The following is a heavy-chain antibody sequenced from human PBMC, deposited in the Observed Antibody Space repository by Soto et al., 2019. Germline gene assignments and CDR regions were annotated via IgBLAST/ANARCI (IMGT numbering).Heavy chain of an antibody. CDR1: GCTFSSYA. J-gene: IGHJ4*02. CDR3: AREMATTTPLFDY. Sequence: ASVKVSCKASGCTFSSYAISWVRQAPGQGLEWMGGIIPIFGTANYAQKFQGRVTITADESTSTAYMELSSLRSEDTAVYYCAREMATTTPLFDYGGQGTRVTAPQ. CDR2: IIPIFGTA. D-gene: IGHD5-12*01. V-gene: IGHV1-69*13.